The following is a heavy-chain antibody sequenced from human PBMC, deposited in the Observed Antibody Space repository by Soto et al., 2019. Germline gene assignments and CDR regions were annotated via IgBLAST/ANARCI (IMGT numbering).Heavy chain of an antibody. D-gene: IGHD6-19*01. Sequence: AGGSLRLSCTASGFTFSSYTMSWVRQAPGKGLEWVSAISGSGGSTYYADSVKGRFTISRDNSKNTLYLQMNSLRAEDTAVYYCAKDAPSSGWYEAFDIWGQGTMVTVSS. J-gene: IGHJ3*02. V-gene: IGHV3-23*01. CDR3: AKDAPSSGWYEAFDI. CDR2: ISGSGGST. CDR1: GFTFSSYT.